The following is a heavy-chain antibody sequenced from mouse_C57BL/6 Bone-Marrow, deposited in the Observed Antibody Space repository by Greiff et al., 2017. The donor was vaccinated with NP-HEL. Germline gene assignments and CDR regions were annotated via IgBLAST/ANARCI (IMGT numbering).Heavy chain of an antibody. CDR3: TPITTVVDY. CDR2: IDPETGGT. V-gene: IGHV1-15*01. Sequence: QVQLQQSGAELVRPGASVTLSCKASGYTFTDYEMHWVKQTPVHGLEWIGAIDPETGGTAYNQKFKGKAILTADKSSSTAYMELRSLTSEDSAVYYCTPITTVVDYWGQGTTLTVSS. CDR1: GYTFTDYE. J-gene: IGHJ2*01. D-gene: IGHD1-1*01.